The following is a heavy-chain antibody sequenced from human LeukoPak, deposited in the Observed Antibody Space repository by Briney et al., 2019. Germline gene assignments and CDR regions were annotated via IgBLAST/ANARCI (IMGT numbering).Heavy chain of an antibody. CDR2: IYPGDSDT. Sequence: PGESLKISCKGSGYSFTSYWIGWVRQMPGKGLEWMGIIYPGDSDTRYSPSFQSQVTISADKSISTAYLQWSSLKASDTAMYYCASTGGSGSYWDPFDPWGQGTLVTVSS. V-gene: IGHV5-51*01. J-gene: IGHJ5*02. CDR3: ASTGGSGSYWDPFDP. CDR1: GYSFTSYW. D-gene: IGHD3-10*01.